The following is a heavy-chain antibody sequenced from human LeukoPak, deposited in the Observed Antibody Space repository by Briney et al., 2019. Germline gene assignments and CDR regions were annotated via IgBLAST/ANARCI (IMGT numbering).Heavy chain of an antibody. D-gene: IGHD3-3*01. CDR3: ARSTRYDFPGDY. Sequence: GGSLRLSCAASGFTFSSYAMHWVRQAPGKGLEWVAVISYDGSNKYYADSVKGRFTISRDNSKNTLYLQMNSLRAEDTAVYYCARSTRYDFPGDYWGQGTLVTVSS. J-gene: IGHJ4*02. V-gene: IGHV3-30-3*01. CDR2: ISYDGSNK. CDR1: GFTFSSYA.